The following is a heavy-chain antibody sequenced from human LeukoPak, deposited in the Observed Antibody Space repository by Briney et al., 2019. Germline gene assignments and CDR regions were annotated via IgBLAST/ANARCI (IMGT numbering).Heavy chain of an antibody. V-gene: IGHV4-61*02. CDR3: ARGHLPAAIPLLGY. CDR1: GGSISSGSYY. Sequence: PSQTLSLTCTVSGGSISSGSYYWSWIRQPAGKGLEWIGRIYTSGSTNYNPSLKSRVTISVDTSKNQFSLKLSSVTAADTAVYYCARGHLPAAIPLLGYWGQGTLVTVSS. CDR2: IYTSGST. J-gene: IGHJ4*02. D-gene: IGHD2-2*02.